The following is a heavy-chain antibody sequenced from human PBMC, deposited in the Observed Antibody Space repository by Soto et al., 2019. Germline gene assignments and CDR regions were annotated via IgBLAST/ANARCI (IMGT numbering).Heavy chain of an antibody. CDR2: ISYEGSNK. V-gene: IGHV3-30-3*01. J-gene: IGHJ3*02. Sequence: GGSLRLSCAASGFTFSPHAMHWVRQGPGKGLEWVAVISYEGSNKYYADSVKGRFTISRDDSKSIAYLQMNSLKTEDTAVYYCTRVVSGSYYPGAFDIWGQGTMVTVSS. CDR3: TRVVSGSYYPGAFDI. D-gene: IGHD1-26*01. CDR1: GFTFSPHA.